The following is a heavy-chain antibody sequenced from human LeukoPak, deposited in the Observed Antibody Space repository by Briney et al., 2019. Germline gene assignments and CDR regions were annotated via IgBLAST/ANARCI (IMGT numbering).Heavy chain of an antibody. CDR3: AKSFRGGYYYYYGMDV. V-gene: IGHV3-53*01. J-gene: IGHJ6*02. CDR1: GFTVSSNY. D-gene: IGHD3-10*01. Sequence: GGSLRLSCAASGFTVSSNYMSWVRQAPGKGLEWVSVIYSGGSTYYADSVKGRFTISRDNSKNTLYLQMNSLRAEDTAVYYCAKSFRGGYYYYYGMDVWGQGTTVTVSS. CDR2: IYSGGST.